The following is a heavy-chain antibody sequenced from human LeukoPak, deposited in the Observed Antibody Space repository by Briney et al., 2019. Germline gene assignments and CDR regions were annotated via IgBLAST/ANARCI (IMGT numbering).Heavy chain of an antibody. V-gene: IGHV3-64*01. CDR3: ARGDSSSWSFPFDY. D-gene: IGHD6-13*01. CDR1: GFTFSSYP. Sequence: GGSLRLSCAASGFTFSSYPMHWVRQAPGKGLEYVSTISSNGGSTYYANSVKGRFTISRDNSNNTLYLQMGSLRAEDMAVYYCARGDSSSWSFPFDYWGQGTLVTVSS. J-gene: IGHJ4*02. CDR2: ISSNGGST.